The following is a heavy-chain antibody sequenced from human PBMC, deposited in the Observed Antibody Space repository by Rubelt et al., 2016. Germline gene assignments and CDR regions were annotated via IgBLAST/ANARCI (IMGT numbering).Heavy chain of an antibody. CDR3: ARIGGSGSYWYFDL. CDR1: GFTVSSNY. J-gene: IGHJ2*01. D-gene: IGHD3-10*01. CDR2: IYSGGTT. Sequence: EVQLVESGGGLVQPGGSLRLSCAASGFTVSSNYMSWVRQAPGKGLEWLSVIYSGGTTYYADSVKGRFTISRDHSKNTLYLQMNSLRAEDTAVYYCARIGGSGSYWYFDLWGRGTLVTVSS. V-gene: IGHV3-66*01.